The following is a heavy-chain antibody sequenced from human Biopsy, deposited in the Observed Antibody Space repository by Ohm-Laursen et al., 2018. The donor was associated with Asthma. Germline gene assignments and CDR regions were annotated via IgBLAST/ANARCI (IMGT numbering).Heavy chain of an antibody. J-gene: IGHJ4*02. CDR1: GGPISSSSYY. CDR3: VSPPGY. Sequence: SDTLSLTCPVSGGPISSSSYYWGWIRRPPGKGLEFIGTIYYSGSTYYNPSLKSRVTLSVDASKNQFSLKLTSVTAADTAVYYCVSPPGYWGQGTRVTVSS. V-gene: IGHV4-39*01. CDR2: IYYSGST.